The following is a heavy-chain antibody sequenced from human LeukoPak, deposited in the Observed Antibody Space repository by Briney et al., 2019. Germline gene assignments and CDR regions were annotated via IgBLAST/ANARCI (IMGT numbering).Heavy chain of an antibody. V-gene: IGHV3-23*01. Sequence: GRSLRLSCTASGFTFGAYAMSWVRQAPGKGLEWVSAISGRTGATYYADSEKGRFTISRDNSKSTLYLQMDSLRAEDTAVYYCAKCGNSGCHLIDYWGQGTLVTVSS. CDR1: GFTFGAYA. CDR2: ISGRTGAT. J-gene: IGHJ4*02. D-gene: IGHD5-12*01. CDR3: AKCGNSGCHLIDY.